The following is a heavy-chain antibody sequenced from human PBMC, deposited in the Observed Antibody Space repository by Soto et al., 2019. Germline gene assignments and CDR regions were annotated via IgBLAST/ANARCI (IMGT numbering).Heavy chain of an antibody. CDR2: ISGSGGST. V-gene: IGHV3-23*01. Sequence: EVQLLESGGGLVQPGGYLRLSCAASGFTFSSYAMSWVRQAPGKGLEWVSAISGSGGSTYYADSVKGRFTISRDNSKNTLYMERNSLSAEDTAVYYCAKVARITMVRGVTHLDDWGQGTMVNVSS. D-gene: IGHD3-10*01. J-gene: IGHJ4*02. CDR1: GFTFSSYA. CDR3: AKVARITMVRGVTHLDD.